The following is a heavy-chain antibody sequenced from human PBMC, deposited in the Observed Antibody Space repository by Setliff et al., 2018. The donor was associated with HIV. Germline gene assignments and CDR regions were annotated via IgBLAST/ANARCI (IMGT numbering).Heavy chain of an antibody. Sequence: AASGFTFSDYYMSWIRQAPGKGLEWVSYISSSGSTIYYADSVKGRFTISRDNAKNSLYLQMNSLRAEDTAVYYCAKDQYDYVWGSYLTCDYWGQGTLVTVSS. CDR1: GFTFSDYY. V-gene: IGHV3-11*04. CDR2: ISSSGSTI. J-gene: IGHJ4*02. CDR3: AKDQYDYVWGSYLTCDY. D-gene: IGHD3-16*02.